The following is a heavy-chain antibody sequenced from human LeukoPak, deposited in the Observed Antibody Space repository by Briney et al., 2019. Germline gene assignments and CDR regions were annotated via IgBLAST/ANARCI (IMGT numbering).Heavy chain of an antibody. V-gene: IGHV4-59*01. CDR3: ARRGANSGSYSHFDL. J-gene: IGHJ2*01. Sequence: PSETLSLTCTVSGGSISNYYGNWIRQPPGKGLEWIGNIYYSGSTNYNPSLKSRDTISVDTSKNQFSLKLSSLTAADTAVYYCARRGANSGSYSHFDLWGRGTLVTVSS. CDR1: GGSISNYY. D-gene: IGHD1-26*01. CDR2: IYYSGST.